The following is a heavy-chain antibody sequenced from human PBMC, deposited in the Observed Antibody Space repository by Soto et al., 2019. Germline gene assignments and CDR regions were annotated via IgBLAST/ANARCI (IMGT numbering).Heavy chain of an antibody. J-gene: IGHJ4*02. CDR3: AKGFGWNYLDY. CDR1: GFTFSNYG. V-gene: IGHV3-30*18. D-gene: IGHD1-1*01. Sequence: ESVGGVVQPGRPLRLSCAASGFTFSNYGLHWVRQAPGKGLEWVALISYDGTDKYYADSVKGRFTISRDNSKNTLYLQMNSLRTEDTAVYYCAKGFGWNYLDYWGQGTLVTVSS. CDR2: ISYDGTDK.